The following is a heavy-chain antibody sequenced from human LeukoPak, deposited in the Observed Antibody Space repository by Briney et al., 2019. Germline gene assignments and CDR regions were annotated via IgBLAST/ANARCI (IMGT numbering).Heavy chain of an antibody. CDR3: ARVIGQWLVTGVDY. V-gene: IGHV3-30-3*01. CDR1: GFTFSTYA. Sequence: GGSLRLSCAASGFTFSTYAMHWVRQAPGKGLEWVAVISYDGGNKNYADSVRGRFTISRDNSKNALYLQMNSLRTEDTAVYYCARVIGQWLVTGVDYWGQGTLVTVSP. J-gene: IGHJ4*02. D-gene: IGHD6-19*01. CDR2: ISYDGGNK.